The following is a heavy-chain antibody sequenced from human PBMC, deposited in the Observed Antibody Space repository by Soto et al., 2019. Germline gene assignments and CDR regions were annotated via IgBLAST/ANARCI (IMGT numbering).Heavy chain of an antibody. CDR1: GFTFSNAW. CDR3: TTDPTYYYGSGSYYYFDY. V-gene: IGHV3-15*07. D-gene: IGHD3-10*01. J-gene: IGHJ4*02. CDR2: IKSKTDGGTT. Sequence: GGSLRLSCAASGFTFSNAWMNWVRQAPGKGLEWVGRIKSKTDGGTTDYAAPVKGRFTISRDDSKNTLYLQMNSLKTEDTAVYYCTTDPTYYYGSGSYYYFDYWGQGTLVTVSS.